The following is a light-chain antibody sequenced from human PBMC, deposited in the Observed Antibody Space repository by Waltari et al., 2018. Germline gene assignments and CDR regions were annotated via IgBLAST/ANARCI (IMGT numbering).Light chain of an antibody. CDR2: DAS. Sequence: EIVLTQSPATLSLSPGERATLSCRASQSVSTFLVWYQQKPGQSPRLLIYDASTRASGIPARFSGSGSGRDFTLTISSLEPEDFAVYYCQQRSSWPVTFGQGTRVEAK. CDR1: QSVSTF. J-gene: IGKJ1*01. CDR3: QQRSSWPVT. V-gene: IGKV3-11*02.